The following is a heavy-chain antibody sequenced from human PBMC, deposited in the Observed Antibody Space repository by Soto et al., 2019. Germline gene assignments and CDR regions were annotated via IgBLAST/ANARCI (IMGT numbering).Heavy chain of an antibody. CDR2: IYTSGST. CDR1: GGSISSYY. D-gene: IGHD5-12*01. Sequence: PSETLSLTCTVSGGSISSYYWSWIRQPAGKGLEWIGRIYTSGSTNYNPSLKSRVTMSVDTPKNQFSLKLSSVTAADTAVYYCARAIYSGYDPYYFDYWGQGTLVTVSS. V-gene: IGHV4-4*07. J-gene: IGHJ4*02. CDR3: ARAIYSGYDPYYFDY.